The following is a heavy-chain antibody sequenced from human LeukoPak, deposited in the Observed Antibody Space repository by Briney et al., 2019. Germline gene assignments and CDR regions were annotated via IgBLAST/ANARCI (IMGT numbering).Heavy chain of an antibody. CDR3: ARDPKDGYAHLDY. V-gene: IGHV3-66*02. CDR1: EFTVTNNH. J-gene: IGHJ4*02. CDR2: IFSDGTT. D-gene: IGHD5-24*01. Sequence: GGSLRLSCAASEFTVTNNHMNWVRQAPGKGLEWVSNIFSDGTTYYADSVKGRFTISRDISKNTLYFQMNSLRVEDTAVYYCARDPKDGYAHLDYWGQGTVVTVSS.